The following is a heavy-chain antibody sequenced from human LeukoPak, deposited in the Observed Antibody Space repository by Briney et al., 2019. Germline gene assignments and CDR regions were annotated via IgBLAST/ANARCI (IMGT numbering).Heavy chain of an antibody. D-gene: IGHD4/OR15-4a*01. V-gene: IGHV3-21*01. Sequence: GGSLRLSCAASGFTFSTYNMNWVRQVPGKGPEWLSSISATGSYIFYTDSVRGRFTISRDNAKNSLYLQMSSLRVEETAVYFCARMGSALEAGANGFDVWGPGTMVTVSS. CDR2: ISATGSYI. CDR1: GFTFSTYN. J-gene: IGHJ3*01. CDR3: ARMGSALEAGANGFDV.